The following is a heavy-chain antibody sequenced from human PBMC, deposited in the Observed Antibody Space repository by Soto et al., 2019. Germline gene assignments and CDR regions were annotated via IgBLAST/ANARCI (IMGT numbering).Heavy chain of an antibody. J-gene: IGHJ4*02. CDR2: MYLDDDK. V-gene: IGHV2-5*02. D-gene: IGHD6-19*01. Sequence: QITLKESGPTLVKPTQTLTLTCTFSGFSLSSTRMAVGWIRQPPGKALAWLALMYLDDDKRYSPFLKSRITITKDTSKHPVVLTMSNMDPVDTARYYCSHIVVAGLGYYFDYWGQGTLVTVSS. CDR1: GFSLSSTRMA. CDR3: SHIVVAGLGYYFDY.